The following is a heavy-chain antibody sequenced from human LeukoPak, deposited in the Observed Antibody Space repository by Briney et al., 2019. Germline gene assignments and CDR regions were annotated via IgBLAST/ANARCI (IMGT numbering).Heavy chain of an antibody. V-gene: IGHV3-53*01. CDR1: GFIVSSNY. J-gene: IGHJ4*02. Sequence: GGSLRLSCAASGFIVSSNYMSWVRQAPGKGLEWVSVIYSDGSTYYADSVKGRFTLSRDNSKNTLYLQMNSLRAEDTAVYYCASTGSSGWADYWGQGTLVTVSP. D-gene: IGHD6-19*01. CDR3: ASTGSSGWADY. CDR2: IYSDGST.